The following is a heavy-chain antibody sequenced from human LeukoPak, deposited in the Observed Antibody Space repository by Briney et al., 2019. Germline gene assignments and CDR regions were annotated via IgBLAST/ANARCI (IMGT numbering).Heavy chain of an antibody. CDR1: GFIFSSHG. Sequence: GGSLRLSCAASGFIFSSHGMNWVRQAPGKGLEWVSGISPSGDITYYADSVKGRFTISRDNAKNSLYLQMNSLRAEDTAVYYCARAYSETYGLGYYYMDVWGKGTTVTISS. V-gene: IGHV3-21*01. D-gene: IGHD1-26*01. CDR3: ARAYSETYGLGYYYMDV. CDR2: ISPSGDIT. J-gene: IGHJ6*03.